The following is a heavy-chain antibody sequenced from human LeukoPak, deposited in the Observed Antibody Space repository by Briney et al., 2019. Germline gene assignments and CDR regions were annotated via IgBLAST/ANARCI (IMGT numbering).Heavy chain of an antibody. V-gene: IGHV1-18*01. CDR3: ARKTIAGGYNWFDP. D-gene: IGHD6-13*01. Sequence: ASVKVSCKASGYTFTNYGISWVRQAPGQGLEWMGWISTYNANTNYAQKLQGRVTMTTDTSTSTAYMELRSLRSDDTAVYYCARKTIAGGYNWFDPWGQGTLVTVSS. J-gene: IGHJ5*02. CDR1: GYTFTNYG. CDR2: ISTYNANT.